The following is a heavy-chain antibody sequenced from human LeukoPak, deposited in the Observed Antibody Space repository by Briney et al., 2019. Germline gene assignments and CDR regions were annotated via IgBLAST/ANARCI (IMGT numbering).Heavy chain of an antibody. Sequence: PGGSLRLSCAASGFTFSSYAMSWVRQAPGKGLEWVSAISGSGGTTFYADSVKGRFTISRDNSKTTLYLQMNSLRADDTAVYYCAKEALLAATYYFDYWGQGTLVTVSS. CDR3: AKEALLAATYYFDY. CDR1: GFTFSSYA. CDR2: ISGSGGTT. J-gene: IGHJ4*02. V-gene: IGHV3-23*01. D-gene: IGHD2-15*01.